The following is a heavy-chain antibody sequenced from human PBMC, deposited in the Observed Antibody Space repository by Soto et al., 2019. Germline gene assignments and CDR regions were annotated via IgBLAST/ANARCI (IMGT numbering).Heavy chain of an antibody. V-gene: IGHV1-8*01. J-gene: IGHJ6*02. CDR1: GYTFTSYD. D-gene: IGHD3-10*01. CDR2: MNPNSGNT. Sequence: VASVKVSCKASGYTFTSYDINWVRQATGQGLEWMGWMNPNSGNTGYAQKFQGRVTMTRNTSISTAYMELSSLRSEDTAVYYCARGAGMRFGESPYYYYYGMDVWGQGTTVTVSS. CDR3: ARGAGMRFGESPYYYYYGMDV.